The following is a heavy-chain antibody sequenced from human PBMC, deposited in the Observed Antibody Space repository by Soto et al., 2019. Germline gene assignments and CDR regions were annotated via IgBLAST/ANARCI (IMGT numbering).Heavy chain of an antibody. D-gene: IGHD5-18*01. CDR2: MNPKSGGA. CDR3: TRENIENSDGLYDAYYYGMDV. J-gene: IGHJ6*02. CDR1: GYTFTDYY. Sequence: ASVKVSCKTSGYTFTDYYTHWVRQAPGQGLEWMGWMNPKSGGAYFAQKFQGRVTLTRDTSIGTAYIEVNSLTSDDTAVYFCTRENIENSDGLYDAYYYGMDVWGQGTTVTVSS. V-gene: IGHV1-2*02.